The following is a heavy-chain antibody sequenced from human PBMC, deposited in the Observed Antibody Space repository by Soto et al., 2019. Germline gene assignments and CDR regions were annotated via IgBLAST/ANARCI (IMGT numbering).Heavy chain of an antibody. CDR1: GFTFSAYY. V-gene: IGHV3-11*06. D-gene: IGHD6-6*01. CDR2: ISSSSSYT. Sequence: QVQLVESGGGLVKPGGSLRLSCAASGFTFSAYYMSWIRQAPGKGLEWVSYISSSSSYTNYADSVKGRFTISRDNAKNSLYLQMNSLRAEDTAVYYCARENSSSSDFDYWGQGTLVTVSS. J-gene: IGHJ4*02. CDR3: ARENSSSSDFDY.